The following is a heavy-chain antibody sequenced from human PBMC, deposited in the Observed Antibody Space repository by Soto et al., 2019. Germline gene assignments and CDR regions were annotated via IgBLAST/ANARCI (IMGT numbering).Heavy chain of an antibody. V-gene: IGHV3-23*01. Sequence: GGSLRLSCAASGFTFSSYAMSWVRQAPGKGLEWVSAISGSGGSTYYADSVKGRFTISRDNSKNTLYLQMNSLRAEGTAVYYCAKARIHMTTVTSYYFDYWGQGTLVTVSS. CDR2: ISGSGGST. CDR3: AKARIHMTTVTSYYFDY. CDR1: GFTFSSYA. D-gene: IGHD4-4*01. J-gene: IGHJ4*02.